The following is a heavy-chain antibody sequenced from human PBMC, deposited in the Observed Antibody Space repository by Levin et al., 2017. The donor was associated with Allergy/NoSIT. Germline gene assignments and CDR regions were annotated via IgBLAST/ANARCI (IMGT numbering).Heavy chain of an antibody. Sequence: GGSLRLSCAASGFTFSSFSMNWVRQAPGEGLQFISYISTSSTTIYYADSVKGRFTISRDNAKNSLYLQMNSLRAEDTAVYYWARGDIDYWGQGTLVTVSS. D-gene: IGHD5-24*01. CDR2: ISTSSTTI. V-gene: IGHV3-48*01. CDR1: GFTFSSFS. J-gene: IGHJ4*02. CDR3: ARGDIDY.